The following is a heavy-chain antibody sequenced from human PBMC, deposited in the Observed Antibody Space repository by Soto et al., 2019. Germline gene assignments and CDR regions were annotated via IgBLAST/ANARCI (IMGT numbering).Heavy chain of an antibody. CDR1: GGSITSSGYS. J-gene: IGHJ4*02. V-gene: IGHV4-30-2*01. D-gene: IGHD5-12*01. CDR2: IYPSGTI. Sequence: NPSETLSLTCAVSGGSITSSGYSWSWIRQPPGKGLEWIGYIYPSGTIFYNPSLNSRVTISVDTSNNQFSLRLSSVTAADTAVYYCATYTAYAKYYFDYWGRGTLVTVSS. CDR3: ATYTAYAKYYFDY.